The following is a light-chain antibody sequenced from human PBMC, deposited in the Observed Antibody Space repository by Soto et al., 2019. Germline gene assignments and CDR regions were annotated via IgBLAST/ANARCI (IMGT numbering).Light chain of an antibody. CDR3: SSAAGNYNYV. CDR1: SSDVGGYDH. J-gene: IGLJ1*01. CDR2: EVT. Sequence: QSVRAQPASASGSLGQSVTIPFTGTSSDVGGYDHVSWYQQHPGKAPKLMIYEVTKRPAGVPDRFSGSKSGNTASLTVSGLQAEDEADYYCSSAAGNYNYVFGTGTKVTVL. V-gene: IGLV2-8*01.